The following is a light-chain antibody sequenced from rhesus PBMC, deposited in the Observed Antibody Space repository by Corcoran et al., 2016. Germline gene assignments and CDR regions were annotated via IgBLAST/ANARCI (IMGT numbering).Light chain of an antibody. CDR1: QVINKE. J-gene: IGKJ2*01. CDR2: AAS. CDR3: LQDYTPPYS. Sequence: DIQMTQSPSSLSASVGDRVTVTCRASQVINKELSWYQQKPGKAPTPLIYAASSLQTGVSSRFSGSGSGTDYTLTISSLQPEDVATYYCLQDYTPPYSFDQGTKVEIK. V-gene: IGKV1-94*01.